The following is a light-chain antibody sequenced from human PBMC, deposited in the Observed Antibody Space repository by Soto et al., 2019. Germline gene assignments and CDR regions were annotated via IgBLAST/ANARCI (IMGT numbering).Light chain of an antibody. CDR3: CSFTTIHTLV. CDR2: EVT. CDR1: ITDIGTYNH. J-gene: IGLJ1*01. V-gene: IGLV2-14*01. Sequence: QSALTQPASVSGSPGQSITISCTGTITDIGTYNHVSWYQQQPGKAPQLIIYEVTNRLSGLSNRFSASKSGNTASLTISGLQAEDEADYYCCSFTTIHTLVFGTGTKLTVL.